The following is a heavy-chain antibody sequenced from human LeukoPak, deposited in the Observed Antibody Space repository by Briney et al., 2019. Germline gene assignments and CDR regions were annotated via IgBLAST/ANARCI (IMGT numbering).Heavy chain of an antibody. V-gene: IGHV3-7*01. CDR2: IKQDGSEK. CDR3: ARDHLYSSSPTDAFDI. D-gene: IGHD6-6*01. J-gene: IGHJ3*02. Sequence: GGSLRLSCAASGFTFSSYWMSWVRQAPGKGLEWVANIKQDGSEKYYVDSVKGRFTISRDSAKNSLYLQMNSLSAEDTAVYYCARDHLYSSSPTDAFDIWGQGTMVTVSS. CDR1: GFTFSSYW.